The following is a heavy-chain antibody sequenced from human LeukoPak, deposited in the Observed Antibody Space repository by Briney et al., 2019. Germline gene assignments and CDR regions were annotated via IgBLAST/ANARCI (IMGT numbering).Heavy chain of an antibody. CDR1: GYSFTSYW. Sequence: GESLKISCKGSGYSFTSYWIGWVRQMPGKGLEWMGIIYPGDSDTTYSPSFQGQVTISVDKSISTAYLQWSSLKAADTAMYYCARHPSIAVAEFNFDYWGQGTLVTVSS. CDR2: IYPGDSDT. D-gene: IGHD6-19*01. V-gene: IGHV5-51*01. CDR3: ARHPSIAVAEFNFDY. J-gene: IGHJ4*02.